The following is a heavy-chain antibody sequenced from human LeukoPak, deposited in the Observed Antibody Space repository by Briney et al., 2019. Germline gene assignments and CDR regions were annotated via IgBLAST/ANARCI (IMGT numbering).Heavy chain of an antibody. D-gene: IGHD4-17*01. CDR2: ISSSSSYI. CDR1: GFTFSSYS. V-gene: IGHV3-21*01. J-gene: IGHJ4*02. CDR3: ARDDYGDYHFDY. Sequence: PGGSLRLSCAASGFTFSSYSMNWVRQAPGKWLEWVSSISSSSSYIYYADSVKGRFTISRDNAKNSLHLQMNSLRAEDTAVYYCARDDYGDYHFDYWGQGTLVTVSS.